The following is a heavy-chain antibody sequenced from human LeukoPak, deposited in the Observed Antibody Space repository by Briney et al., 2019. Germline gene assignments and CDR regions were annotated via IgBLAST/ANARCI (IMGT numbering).Heavy chain of an antibody. J-gene: IGHJ4*02. CDR1: GFTVSSNY. CDR2: IRGSGVNT. D-gene: IGHD2-21*01. V-gene: IGHV3-23*01. CDR3: AKAPGVVNTIFDY. Sequence: GGSLRLSCAASGFTVSSNYMSWVRQAPGKGLEWVSVIRGSGVNTYYADSVKGRFTISRDNSKNTLYLQMNSLRAEDTAVYYCAKAPGVVNTIFDYWGQGTLVTVSS.